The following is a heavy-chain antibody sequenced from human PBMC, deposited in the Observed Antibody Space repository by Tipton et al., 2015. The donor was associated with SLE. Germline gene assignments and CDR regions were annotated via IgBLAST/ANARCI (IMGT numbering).Heavy chain of an antibody. V-gene: IGHV4-39*07. D-gene: IGHD3-3*01. CDR3: ARADDFTTTWRFDP. CDR1: GGSISSSSYY. J-gene: IGHJ5*02. CDR2: IYQDGST. Sequence: TLSLTCTVSGGSISSSSYYWGWIRQPPGKGLEWIGTIYQDGSTYYNQSLKSRVTISLDMSRNQFSLILSSVTAADTAVYYCARADDFTTTWRFDPWGQGTLVTVSS.